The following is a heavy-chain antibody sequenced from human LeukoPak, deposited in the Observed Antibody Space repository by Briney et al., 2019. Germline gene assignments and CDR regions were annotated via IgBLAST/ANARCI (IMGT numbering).Heavy chain of an antibody. J-gene: IGHJ4*02. Sequence: SETLSLTRTVSGGSISSGSYYWSWIRQPAGKGPEWIGRIYTSGSTNYNPSLKSRVTISVDTSKNQFSLKLTSVTAADTAVYYCAREGCSSTSCYPPYYFDYWGQGTLVTVSS. CDR1: GGSISSGSYY. D-gene: IGHD2-2*01. CDR2: IYTSGST. V-gene: IGHV4-61*02. CDR3: AREGCSSTSCYPPYYFDY.